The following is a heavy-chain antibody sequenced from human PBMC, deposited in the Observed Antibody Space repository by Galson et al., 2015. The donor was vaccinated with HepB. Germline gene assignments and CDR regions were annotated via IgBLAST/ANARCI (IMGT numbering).Heavy chain of an antibody. V-gene: IGHV3-30*02. CDR2: IRSDGGDI. Sequence: SLRLSCAASGFTFSSFTMHWVRQAPGKGLEWVASIRSDGGDINYVASVKGRFTISRDNSKNTLSLQMNSLRVEDTAVYYCAKGYIPTGYCSGDNCYSVYWGQGALVTVSS. CDR1: GFTFSSFT. CDR3: AKGYIPTGYCSGDNCYSVY. J-gene: IGHJ4*02. D-gene: IGHD2-15*01.